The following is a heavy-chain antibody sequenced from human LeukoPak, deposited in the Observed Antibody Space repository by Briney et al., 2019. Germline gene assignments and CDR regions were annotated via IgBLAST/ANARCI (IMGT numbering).Heavy chain of an antibody. J-gene: IGHJ4*02. CDR2: TWYDGSNK. CDR3: AKARSGSASWALQIFDN. V-gene: IGHV3-33*06. D-gene: IGHD2-2*01. Sequence: GGSLRLSCAASGFTFSSYGMHWVRQAPGKGLEWVAVTWYDGSNKNYADYVKGRFTISRDNSHNMLYVQMSSLRAEDTAVYYCAKARSGSASWALQIFDNWGQGTLVTVSS. CDR1: GFTFSSYG.